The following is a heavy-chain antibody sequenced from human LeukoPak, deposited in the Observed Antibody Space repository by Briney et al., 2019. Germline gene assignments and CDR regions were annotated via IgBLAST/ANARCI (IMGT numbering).Heavy chain of an antibody. CDR3: ARDPIVVVAAKPHFDI. Sequence: AASVKVSCKASGYTFTSYYMHWVRQAPGQGLEWMGIINPSGGSTSYAQKFQGRVTMTRDMSTSTVYMELSSLRSEDTAVYYCARDPIVVVAAKPHFDIWGQGTMVTVSS. D-gene: IGHD2-15*01. CDR2: INPSGGST. V-gene: IGHV1-46*01. CDR1: GYTFTSYY. J-gene: IGHJ3*02.